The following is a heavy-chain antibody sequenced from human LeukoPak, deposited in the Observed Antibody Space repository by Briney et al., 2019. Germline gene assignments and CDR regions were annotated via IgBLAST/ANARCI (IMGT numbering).Heavy chain of an antibody. CDR3: ARDFWATSWV. CDR1: GGSISSGGYY. D-gene: IGHD3-16*01. J-gene: IGHJ4*02. CDR2: IYYSGST. Sequence: SETLSLTCTVSGGSISSGGYYWSWIRQNPGKGLEWIGYIYYSGSTYYNPSLKSRVTISVDTSKNQFSLKLSSVTAADTAVYYCARDFWATSWVGGQGTLVTVSS. V-gene: IGHV4-31*03.